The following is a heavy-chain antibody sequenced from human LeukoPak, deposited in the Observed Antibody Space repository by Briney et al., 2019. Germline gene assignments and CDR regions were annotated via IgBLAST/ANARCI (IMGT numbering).Heavy chain of an antibody. CDR2: ITGTGGST. J-gene: IGHJ3*02. D-gene: IGHD2-2*01. Sequence: GGSLRLSCAASGFTFSRYAMSWVRQAPGKGLEWVSGITGTGGSTYYADSVKGRFTISRDNSKNTLHLQMNSLRVEDTAVYYCARGSRDAFDIWGQGTMVSVSS. CDR1: GFTFSRYA. CDR3: ARGSRDAFDI. V-gene: IGHV3-23*01.